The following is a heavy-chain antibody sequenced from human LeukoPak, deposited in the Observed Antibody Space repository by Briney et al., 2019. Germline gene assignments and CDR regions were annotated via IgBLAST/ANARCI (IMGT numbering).Heavy chain of an antibody. J-gene: IGHJ4*02. D-gene: IGHD3-22*01. Sequence: GGSLRLSCAASGFTFNIYAMSWVRQAPGKGLEWVSAISGSGGSTYYADSVKGRFTISRDNSKNTLYLQMNSLRAEDTAVYYCADHYYDSSGYYYPFNYWGQGTLVTVSS. CDR2: ISGSGGST. V-gene: IGHV3-23*01. CDR1: GFTFNIYA. CDR3: ADHYYDSSGYYYPFNY.